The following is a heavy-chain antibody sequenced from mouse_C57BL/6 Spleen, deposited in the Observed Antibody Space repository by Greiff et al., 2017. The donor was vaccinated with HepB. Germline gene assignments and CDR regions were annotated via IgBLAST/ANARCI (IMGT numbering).Heavy chain of an antibody. CDR3: AREGSRGDYFDY. CDR1: GYTFTSYW. CDR2: IHPNSGST. V-gene: IGHV1-64*01. J-gene: IGHJ2*01. D-gene: IGHD1-1*01. Sequence: VQLQQPGAELVKPGASVKLSCKASGYTFTSYWMHWVKQRPGQGLEWIGMIHPNSGSTNYNEKFKSKATLTVDKSSSTAYMQLSSLTSEDSAVYYCAREGSRGDYFDYWGQGTTLTVSS.